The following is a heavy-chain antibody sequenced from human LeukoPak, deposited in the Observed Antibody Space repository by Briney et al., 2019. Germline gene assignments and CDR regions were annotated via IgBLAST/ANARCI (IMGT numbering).Heavy chain of an antibody. CDR1: GGSISSGNYY. J-gene: IGHJ6*02. CDR2: IHYNGST. CDR3: ARAGWTSGWDSYSYGMDV. V-gene: IGHV4-30-4*01. D-gene: IGHD6-19*01. Sequence: PSQTLSLTCSVSGGSISSGNYYWSWIRQPPGKGLEWIGNIHYNGSTFYNPSLKSRLTTSVDTSKNQFSLKLSSVTAADTAVYYCARAGWTSGWDSYSYGMDVWGQGTTVTVSS.